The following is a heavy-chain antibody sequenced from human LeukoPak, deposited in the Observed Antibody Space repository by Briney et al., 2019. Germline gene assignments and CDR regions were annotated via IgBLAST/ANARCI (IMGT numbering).Heavy chain of an antibody. CDR2: ISANNGNK. D-gene: IGHD4-23*01. Sequence: ASVKVSCKASGYTFTSYGFSWVRQAPGQGLEWMGWISANNGNKKYTQKLQGRVTLTTETSTSTAYMELRSLRPDDTAVYYCARDSTVVVTTHDYWGQGTLVTVSS. CDR1: GYTFTSYG. V-gene: IGHV1-18*01. J-gene: IGHJ4*02. CDR3: ARDSTVVVTTHDY.